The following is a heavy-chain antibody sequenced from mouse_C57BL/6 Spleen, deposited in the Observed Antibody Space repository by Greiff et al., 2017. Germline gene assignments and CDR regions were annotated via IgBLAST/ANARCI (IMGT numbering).Heavy chain of an antibody. V-gene: IGHV1-15*01. CDR3: TRPITTVVHYYAMDY. D-gene: IGHD1-1*01. CDR2: IDPETGGT. Sequence: VQLQESGAELVRPGASVTLSCKASGYTFTDYEMHWVKQTPVHGLEWIGAIDPETGGTAYNQKFKGKAILTADKSSSTAYMELRSLTSEDSAVYYCTRPITTVVHYYAMDYWGQGTSVTVSS. J-gene: IGHJ4*01. CDR1: GYTFTDYE.